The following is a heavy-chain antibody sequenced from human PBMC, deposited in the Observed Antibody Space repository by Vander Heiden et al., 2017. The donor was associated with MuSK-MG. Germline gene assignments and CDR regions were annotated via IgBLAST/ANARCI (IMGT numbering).Heavy chain of an antibody. J-gene: IGHJ3*02. Sequence: QVRLSRSAPELKKPGSSVKVSCRAYGGTFSSYAISWVRQAPGQGLEWMGGIIPIFGTANYAQKFQGRGTITAGVWTRTAYVGLSNLRSENKAVCDWAGEGSRGEYRDDFDSWGRVTMSTVSS. V-gene: IGHV1-69*01. CDR2: IIPIFGTA. D-gene: IGHD3-16*01. CDR1: GGTFSSYA. CDR3: AGEGSRGEYRDDFDS.